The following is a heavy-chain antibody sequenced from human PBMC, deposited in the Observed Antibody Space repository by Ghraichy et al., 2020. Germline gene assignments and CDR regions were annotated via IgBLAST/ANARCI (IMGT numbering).Heavy chain of an antibody. Sequence: GGSLRLSCATSGFTFSRNWMSWVRQAPGKGLEXVANIKQDGSEKYYVDSVKGRFTISRDNAKNSLYLQMNSLRAGDTAVYYCARDAVVPAAFQFNFYYYMDVWGKGTTVTVSS. CDR2: IKQDGSEK. D-gene: IGHD2-2*01. CDR1: GFTFSRNW. V-gene: IGHV3-7*03. CDR3: ARDAVVPAAFQFNFYYYMDV. J-gene: IGHJ6*03.